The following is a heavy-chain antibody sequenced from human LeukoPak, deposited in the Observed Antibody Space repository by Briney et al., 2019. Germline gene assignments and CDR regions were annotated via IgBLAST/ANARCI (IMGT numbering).Heavy chain of an antibody. V-gene: IGHV3-48*03. Sequence: HPGGSLRLSCAASGFTLSSYEMNWVRQAPGKGLEWISYISDSGSTTYYADSVKGRFSISRDNAKNSLYLQMNSPRAEDTAVYYCARIGYSNWGDALDIWGQGTMVTASS. D-gene: IGHD6-13*01. CDR1: GFTLSSYE. CDR3: ARIGYSNWGDALDI. J-gene: IGHJ3*02. CDR2: ISDSGSTT.